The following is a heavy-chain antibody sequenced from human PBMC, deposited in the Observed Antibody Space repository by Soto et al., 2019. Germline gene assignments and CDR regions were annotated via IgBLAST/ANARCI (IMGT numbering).Heavy chain of an antibody. V-gene: IGHV3-21*01. D-gene: IGHD3-22*01. CDR2: ISSSSSYI. CDR3: ARAPYYYDSSGYWTY. Sequence: EVQLVESGGGLVKPGGSLRLSCAASGFTFSSYSMNWVRQAPGKGLEWVSSISSSSSYIYYADSVKGRFTISRDNAKNSLYXQMNSLRXEDTAVYYCARAPYYYDSSGYWTYWGQGTLVTVSS. CDR1: GFTFSSYS. J-gene: IGHJ4*02.